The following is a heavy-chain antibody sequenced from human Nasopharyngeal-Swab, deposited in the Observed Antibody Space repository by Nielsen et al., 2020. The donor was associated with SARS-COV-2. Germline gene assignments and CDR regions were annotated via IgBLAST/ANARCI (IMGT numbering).Heavy chain of an antibody. CDR2: IYSGGNA. V-gene: IGHV3-53*01. CDR3: ARDTGFCTRGSCGPFDS. Sequence: GESLKISCAAPGFIITSNYMNWVRQAPGKGLEWVSVIYSGGNAYYADSVKGRFTISRDTSKNVLYLQMDSVRADDTAVYYCARDTGFCTRGSCGPFDSWGQGTLVSVSS. D-gene: IGHD2-8*01. J-gene: IGHJ4*02. CDR1: GFIITSNY.